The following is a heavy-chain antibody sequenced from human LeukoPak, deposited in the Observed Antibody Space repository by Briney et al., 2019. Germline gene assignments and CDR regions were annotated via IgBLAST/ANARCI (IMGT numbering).Heavy chain of an antibody. Sequence: ASVKVSCKASGYTFTGYYMHWVRQAPGQGLEWMGWFNPDSGGTNYAQKFQGRVTMTRDTSISTAYMELSRLRSDDTAVYYCARVDDRGHYYDSSGPRKLFDYWRQGTLVTVSS. CDR1: GYTFTGYY. V-gene: IGHV1-2*02. CDR3: ARVDDRGHYYDSSGPRKLFDY. D-gene: IGHD3-22*01. J-gene: IGHJ4*02. CDR2: FNPDSGGT.